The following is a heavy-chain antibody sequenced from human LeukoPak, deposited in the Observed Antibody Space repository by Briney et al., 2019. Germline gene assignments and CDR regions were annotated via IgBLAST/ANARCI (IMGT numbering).Heavy chain of an antibody. CDR1: GDSW. Sequence: GGSLRLSCAGSGDSWMHWVRQGPGKGLVWVSRIKTDGSSTSYADSVKGRFTISNDNAENTLYLQMNSVRADDTAVYYCSRGDGVIMNYWGQGTLVTVS. V-gene: IGHV3-74*01. CDR3: SRGDGVIMNY. D-gene: IGHD3-10*01. CDR2: IKTDGSST. J-gene: IGHJ4*02.